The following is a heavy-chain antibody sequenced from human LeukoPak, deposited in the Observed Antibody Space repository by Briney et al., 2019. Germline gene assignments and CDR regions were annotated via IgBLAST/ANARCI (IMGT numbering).Heavy chain of an antibody. CDR1: GYTFTSYY. CDR2: INPSGGST. D-gene: IGHD6-13*01. Sequence: GASVKVSCKASGYTFTSYYMHWVRQAPGQGLEWMGIINPSGGSTSYAQKFQGRVTMTRDTSTSTVYMELSSLRSEDTAVYYCARDRIAAPYYYGMDVWGQGTTVTVSS. J-gene: IGHJ6*02. V-gene: IGHV1-46*01. CDR3: ARDRIAAPYYYGMDV.